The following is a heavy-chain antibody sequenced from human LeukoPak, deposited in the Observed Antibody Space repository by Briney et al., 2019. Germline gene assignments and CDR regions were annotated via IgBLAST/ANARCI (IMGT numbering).Heavy chain of an antibody. CDR1: GASVSSDC. Sequence: SETLSLTCSVSGASVSSDCWNWIRQSPGRGLEWIGYTHYRGDINYNPSLKSRLTMSVDASSNQVSQKLSSVTAADAAVYYCGRNLGSGSDHWGQGTLVTVSS. V-gene: IGHV4-59*02. D-gene: IGHD3-10*01. CDR3: GRNLGSGSDH. J-gene: IGHJ4*02. CDR2: THYRGDI.